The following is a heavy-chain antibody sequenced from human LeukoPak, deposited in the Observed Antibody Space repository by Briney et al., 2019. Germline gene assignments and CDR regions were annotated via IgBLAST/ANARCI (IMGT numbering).Heavy chain of an antibody. CDR1: GYSINSGYS. CDR2: IYHRGNT. V-gene: IGHV4-38-2*02. J-gene: IGHJ4*02. Sequence: SETLSLTCTVSGYSINSGYSWGWIRQPPGKGLEWIGNIYHRGNTYSNPSLKSRVNISVDTSKNQFSLKLSSVTAADTAVYFCARGGTYFTSIIGLRGQGTLVTVSS. D-gene: IGHD3-3*01. CDR3: ARGGTYFTSIIGL.